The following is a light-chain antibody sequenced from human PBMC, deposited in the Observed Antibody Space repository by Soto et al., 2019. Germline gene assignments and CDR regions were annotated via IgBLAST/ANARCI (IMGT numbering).Light chain of an antibody. V-gene: IGLV2-14*01. J-gene: IGLJ3*02. CDR3: NSYTTSGTWV. CDR1: SSDVGGYNY. Sequence: QSALTQPASVSGSPGQSITISCTGTSSDVGGYNYVSWYQQHPGKAPKLMISAVSNRPSGVSNRFSGSKSGNTASLTISGLQTEDEADYYCNSYTTSGTWVFGGGTKLTVL. CDR2: AVS.